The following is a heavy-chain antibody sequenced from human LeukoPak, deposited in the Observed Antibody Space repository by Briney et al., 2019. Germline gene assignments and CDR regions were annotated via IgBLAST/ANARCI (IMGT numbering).Heavy chain of an antibody. CDR1: GFTFSSYG. D-gene: IGHD6-25*01. Sequence: SGGSLRLSCITSGFTFSSYGMHWVRQAPGKGLEWVAVIWYDGISKDYGDSVKGRFTVSRDNSKNTMYLQMNSLRAEDTAVYYCARDREQRLDYWGQGTLVTVSS. CDR2: IWYDGISK. V-gene: IGHV3-33*01. CDR3: ARDREQRLDY. J-gene: IGHJ4*02.